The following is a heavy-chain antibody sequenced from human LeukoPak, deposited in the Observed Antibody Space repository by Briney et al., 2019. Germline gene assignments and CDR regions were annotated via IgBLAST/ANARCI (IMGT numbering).Heavy chain of an antibody. CDR3: ASIAVAGTVDY. Sequence: GGSLRLSCAASGFTFSSYWMHWVRQAPGKGLVWVSRINSDESSTSYADSVKGRFTISRDNAKNTLYLQMNSLRAEDTAMYYCASIAVAGTVDYWGQGTLVTVSS. J-gene: IGHJ4*02. D-gene: IGHD6-19*01. CDR1: GFTFSSYW. CDR2: INSDESST. V-gene: IGHV3-74*01.